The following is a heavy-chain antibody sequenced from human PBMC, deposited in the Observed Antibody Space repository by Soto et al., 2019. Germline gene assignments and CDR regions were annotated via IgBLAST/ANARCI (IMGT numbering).Heavy chain of an antibody. V-gene: IGHV1-18*01. J-gene: IGHJ6*03. CDR3: ARTVRRLNLDYSHDIHV. D-gene: IGHD3-10*01. Sequence: QVQLVQSGAEVKKPGASVKVSCKASGYSFTSHGISWVRQAPGQGLEWMGWISGNSGDTNYAQKLQGRVTVTTDTSTSLAYRELASLLSEDTPVYSCARTVRRLNLDYSHDIHVRGQGAKVTSSS. CDR2: ISGNSGDT. CDR1: GYSFTSHG.